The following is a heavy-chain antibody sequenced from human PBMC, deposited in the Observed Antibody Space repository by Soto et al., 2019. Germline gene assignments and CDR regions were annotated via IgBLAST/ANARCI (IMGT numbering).Heavy chain of an antibody. V-gene: IGHV3-23*01. J-gene: IGHJ4*02. CDR1: GFTFNTYA. CDR3: AREPSDGRDPFDS. CDR2: ITPIGART. Sequence: GGSLSLSCAASGFTFNTYAISWVRQTPGKGLEWVSFITPIGARTYYADPVRGRFTISTDSSRNNLYLQMNSLRADDTAVYFCAREPSDGRDPFDSWGQGTMVTVSS.